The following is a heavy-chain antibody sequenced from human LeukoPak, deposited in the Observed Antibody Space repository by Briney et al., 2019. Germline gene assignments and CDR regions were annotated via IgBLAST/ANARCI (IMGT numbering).Heavy chain of an antibody. J-gene: IGHJ4*02. CDR1: GDIISSAA. CDR3: ARGRGDWNDLKAFDY. D-gene: IGHD1-1*01. V-gene: IGHV6-1*01. CDR2: TYYRSKWYN. Sequence: PSQTLSLTCAISGDIISSAAWNWIRQSPSRGLEWLGRTYYRSKWYNDYAVSVKSRITINPDTSKNQFSLQLNSVTPEDTAVYYCARGRGDWNDLKAFDYWGQGTLVTVSS.